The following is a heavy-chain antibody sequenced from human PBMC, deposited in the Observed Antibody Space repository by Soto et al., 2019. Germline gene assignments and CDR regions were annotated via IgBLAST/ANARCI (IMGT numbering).Heavy chain of an antibody. CDR2: ISSSGTNT. D-gene: IGHD2-15*01. CDR3: SNKAVVAATGYFFDT. Sequence: GGSLRLSCAASGFTFSSYAMSWVRQAPGKGLEWVSTISSSGTNTYYADSVKGRFTISRDNSKSTLYVQMDSLRAEDTALYYCSNKAVVAATGYFFDTWGQGTLVTVSS. J-gene: IGHJ4*02. CDR1: GFTFSSYA. V-gene: IGHV3-23*01.